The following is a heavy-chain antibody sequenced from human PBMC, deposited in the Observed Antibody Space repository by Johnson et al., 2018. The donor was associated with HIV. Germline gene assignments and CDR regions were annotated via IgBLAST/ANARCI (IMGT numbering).Heavy chain of an antibody. CDR2: TYSGGST. CDR1: GFNVSTNN. J-gene: IGHJ3*01. CDR3: AKDLVHQGGPARYAFDV. Sequence: VQLVESGGGLIQPGGSLGLSCAASGFNVSTNNMNWVRQAPGKGLEWVSVTYSGGSTYYAASVKGRFTISRDNSKNTLYLHMSSLRAEDTALYYCAKDLVHQGGPARYAFDVWGQGTTVTVSS. D-gene: IGHD6-6*01. V-gene: IGHV3-53*01.